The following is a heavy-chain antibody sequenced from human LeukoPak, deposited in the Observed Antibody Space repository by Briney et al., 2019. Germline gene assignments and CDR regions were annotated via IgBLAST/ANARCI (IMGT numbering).Heavy chain of an antibody. V-gene: IGHV3-53*01. D-gene: IGHD5-18*01. CDR1: GFTVSSNY. J-gene: IGHJ4*02. CDR3: ARDPPCSYGFRFDY. CDR2: IYSGGST. Sequence: PGGSLRLSCAASGFTVSSNYMSWVRQAPGKGLEWVSVIYSGGSTYYADSVKGRFTISRDNSKNTLYLQMNSLRDEDTAVYYCARDPPCSYGFRFDYWGQGTLVTVSS.